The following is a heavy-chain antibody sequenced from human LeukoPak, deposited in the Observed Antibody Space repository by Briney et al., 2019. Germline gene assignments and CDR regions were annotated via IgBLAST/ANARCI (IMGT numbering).Heavy chain of an antibody. D-gene: IGHD2-2*02. CDR1: GYTLTELS. V-gene: IGHV1-24*01. CDR3: ATDRPVVPAAIWHFDL. CDR2: FDPEDGET. Sequence: GASVKVSCTVSGYTLTELSMHWVRQAPGKGLGWMGGFDPEDGETIYAQKFQGRVTMTEDTSTDTAYMELSSLRSEDTAVYYCATDRPVVPAAIWHFDLWGRGTLVTVSS. J-gene: IGHJ2*01.